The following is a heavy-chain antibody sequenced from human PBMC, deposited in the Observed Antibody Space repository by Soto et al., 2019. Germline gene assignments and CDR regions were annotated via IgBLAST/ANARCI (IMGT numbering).Heavy chain of an antibody. CDR2: IYYSGST. CDR3: ARGFGSSGYYSYYYYGMDV. J-gene: IGHJ6*02. D-gene: IGHD3-22*01. Sequence: PSETLSLTCTVSGGSISSGGYYWSWIRQHPGKGLEWIGYIYYSGSTYYNPSLKSRVTISVDTSKNQFSLKLSSVTAADTAVYYCARGFGSSGYYSYYYYGMDVWGQGTTVTVYS. CDR1: GGSISSGGYY. V-gene: IGHV4-31*03.